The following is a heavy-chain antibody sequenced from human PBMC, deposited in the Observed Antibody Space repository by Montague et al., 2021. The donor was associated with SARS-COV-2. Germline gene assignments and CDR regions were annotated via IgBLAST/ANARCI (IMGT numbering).Heavy chain of an antibody. CDR1: GGSISSYY. V-gene: IGHV4-59*01. CDR3: ACGFDI. CDR2: ICYSGST. J-gene: IGHJ3*02. Sequence: SETLSLTCSVSGGSISSYYWSWIRQPPGQGLEWNGYICYSGSTNYHSSLKSRGTISVDTSKNQCPLKLSSVTAADTAVYYCACGFDIWGQGTTVTVSS.